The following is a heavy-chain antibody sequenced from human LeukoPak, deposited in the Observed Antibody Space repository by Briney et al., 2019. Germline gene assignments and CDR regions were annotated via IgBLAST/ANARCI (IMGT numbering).Heavy chain of an antibody. Sequence: GGSLRLSCAASGFTFSNSWMHWVRQTPGKGLAWVSRMSSGGNMIYYADSVKGRFIISRDNAKNTLYLQMHSLRDEDTAVYYCVTAGQYRFDNWGRGTLVTVSS. J-gene: IGHJ4*02. CDR3: VTAGQYRFDN. V-gene: IGHV3-74*01. CDR1: GFTFSNSW. CDR2: MSSGGNMI. D-gene: IGHD5-18*01.